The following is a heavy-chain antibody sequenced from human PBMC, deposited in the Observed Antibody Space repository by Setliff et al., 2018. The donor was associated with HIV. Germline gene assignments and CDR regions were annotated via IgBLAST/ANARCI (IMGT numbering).Heavy chain of an antibody. Sequence: LSLTCTVSGGSLTNTNYYWGWIRQPPGKGLEWIGAIYYSGNTYYNPSLKILVTMSVDTSKNQFPLNLRSVTAADTAVHFCATLRWLRSKPSAYWGQGTLVTVSS. CDR1: GGSLTNTNYY. V-gene: IGHV4-39*01. CDR3: ATLRWLRSKPSAY. D-gene: IGHD5-12*01. J-gene: IGHJ4*01. CDR2: IYYSGNT.